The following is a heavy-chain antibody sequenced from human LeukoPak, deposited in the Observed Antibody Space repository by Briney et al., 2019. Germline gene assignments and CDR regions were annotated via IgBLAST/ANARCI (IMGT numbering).Heavy chain of an antibody. D-gene: IGHD1-26*01. CDR3: ARPTYSGSYYWFDY. J-gene: IGHJ4*02. Sequence: GGSLRLSCVASGFTFSRYGMHWVRQAPGKGLEWVAVIWYDGSNKYYADSVKGRFTISRDNSKNTLYLQMNSLRAEDTAVYYCARPTYSGSYYWFDYWGQGTLVTVSS. CDR2: IWYDGSNK. V-gene: IGHV3-33*01. CDR1: GFTFSRYG.